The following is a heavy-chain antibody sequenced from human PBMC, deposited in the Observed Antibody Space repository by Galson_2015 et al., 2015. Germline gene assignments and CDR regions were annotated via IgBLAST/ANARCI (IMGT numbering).Heavy chain of an antibody. Sequence: QSGAEVKKPGASVKVSCKASGGTFSSYAISWVRQAPGQGLEWMGGIIPIFGTANYAQKFQGRVTITADESTSTAYMELSSLRSEDTAVYYCALVWGVVPAAIQPENYYYGMDVWGQGTTVTVSS. D-gene: IGHD2-2*02. V-gene: IGHV1-69*13. CDR1: GGTFSSYA. CDR2: IIPIFGTA. CDR3: ALVWGVVPAAIQPENYYYGMDV. J-gene: IGHJ6*02.